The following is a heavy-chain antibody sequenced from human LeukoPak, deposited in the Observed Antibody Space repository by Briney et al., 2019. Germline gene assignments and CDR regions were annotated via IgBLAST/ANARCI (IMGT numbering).Heavy chain of an antibody. D-gene: IGHD7-27*01. CDR1: GYTFTGYY. J-gene: IGHJ6*03. V-gene: IGHV1-2*02. Sequence: GASVKVSCKASGYTFTGYYMHWVRQAPGQGLEWMGWINPNSGGTNYAQKFQGRVTMTRDTSNSTAYMELSRLRSDDTAVYYCAREPRCQADLGCYYYMDVWGKGTTVTVSS. CDR2: INPNSGGT. CDR3: AREPRCQADLGCYYYMDV.